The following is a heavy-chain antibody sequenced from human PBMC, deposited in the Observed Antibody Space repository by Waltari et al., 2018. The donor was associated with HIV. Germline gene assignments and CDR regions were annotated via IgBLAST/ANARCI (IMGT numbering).Heavy chain of an antibody. CDR1: GGTCGSYA. CDR2: IIPIFGTA. Sequence: QVQLVQSGAEVKKPGSSVKVSCKASGGTCGSYAIRWVRQAPGQGLEWMGGIIPIFGTANYAQKFQGRVTITADKSTSTAYMELSSLRSEDTAVYYCASRRSDSSGSPFYFDYWGQGTLVTVSS. D-gene: IGHD3-22*01. J-gene: IGHJ4*02. V-gene: IGHV1-69*06. CDR3: ASRRSDSSGSPFYFDY.